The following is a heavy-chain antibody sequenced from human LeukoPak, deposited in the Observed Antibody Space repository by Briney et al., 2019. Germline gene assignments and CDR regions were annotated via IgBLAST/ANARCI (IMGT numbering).Heavy chain of an antibody. V-gene: IGHV4-4*07. Sequence: SETLSLTCDVSGASITDYYWSWIRQSAGKRLEWIGRIYPTGSTSYKTSLRTRLTISLDTSINQVSLKLRSVTAADTAVYYCARDSYDFWSGQYKNGLGDYYGVDVWGQGTTVIVSS. CDR1: GASITDYY. D-gene: IGHD3-3*01. CDR3: ARDSYDFWSGQYKNGLGDYYGVDV. J-gene: IGHJ6*02. CDR2: IYPTGST.